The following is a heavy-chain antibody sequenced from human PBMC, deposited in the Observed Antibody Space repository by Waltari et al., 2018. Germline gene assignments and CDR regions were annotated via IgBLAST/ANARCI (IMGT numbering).Heavy chain of an antibody. V-gene: IGHV1-2*02. CDR2: INPNSGGT. CDR3: VRDDGIAAAGTEYLQH. CDR1: GYTFTGYY. Sequence: QVQLVQSGAEVKKPGASVKVSCKASGYTFTGYYMHWDRQAPGQGLEWMGWINPNSGGTNYAQKFQGRVTMTRDTSISTAYMELSRLRSDDTAVYYCVRDDGIAAAGTEYLQHWGQGTLVTVSS. D-gene: IGHD6-13*01. J-gene: IGHJ1*01.